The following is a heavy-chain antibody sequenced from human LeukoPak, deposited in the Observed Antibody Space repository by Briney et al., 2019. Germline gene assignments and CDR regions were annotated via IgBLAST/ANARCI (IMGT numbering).Heavy chain of an antibody. Sequence: PSETLSLTCAVSGYSISSGYYWGWIRQPPGKGLEWIGSIYHSGSTYYNPSLKSRVTISVDTSKNQFSLKLSSVTAADTAVYYCARPFDYWGQGTLVTVSS. CDR1: GYSISSGYY. CDR2: IYHSGST. V-gene: IGHV4-38-2*01. CDR3: ARPFDY. J-gene: IGHJ4*02.